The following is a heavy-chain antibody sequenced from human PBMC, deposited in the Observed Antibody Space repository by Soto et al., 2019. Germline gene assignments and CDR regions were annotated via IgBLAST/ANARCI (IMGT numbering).Heavy chain of an antibody. J-gene: IGHJ4*02. CDR2: IIPIFGTA. D-gene: IGHD3-22*01. CDR1: GGTFSRHA. Sequence: QVQLVQSGAEVRKPGSSVKVSCKASGGTFSRHAISWVRQAPGQGLEWMGGIIPIFGTANHAQKFQGRVTIIADESTSTAYMELSSLRSEDTAIYYCARGWGYDSSGYYYVGWGQGTLVTVSS. V-gene: IGHV1-69*01. CDR3: ARGWGYDSSGYYYVG.